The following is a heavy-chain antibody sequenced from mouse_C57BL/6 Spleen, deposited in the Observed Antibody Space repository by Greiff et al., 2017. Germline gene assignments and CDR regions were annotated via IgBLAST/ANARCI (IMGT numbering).Heavy chain of an antibody. Sequence: VQLQQSGPGLVKPSQSLSLTCSVTGYSITSGYYWNWLRQFPGNKLEWMGYISYDGSNNYNPSLKNRISITRDTSKNQFFLKLNSVTTEDTATYYCASPITTVVAHFDDWGQGTTLTVSS. V-gene: IGHV3-6*01. CDR1: GYSITSGYY. D-gene: IGHD1-1*01. CDR3: ASPITTVVAHFDD. J-gene: IGHJ2*01. CDR2: ISYDGSN.